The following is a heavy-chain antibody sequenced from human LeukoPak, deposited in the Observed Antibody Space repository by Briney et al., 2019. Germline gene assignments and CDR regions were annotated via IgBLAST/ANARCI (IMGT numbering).Heavy chain of an antibody. Sequence: PGGSLRLSCAASGFTFSSYAMHWVRQAPGKGLEWVAVISYDGSNKYYADSVKGRFTISRDNSKNTLYLQMNSLRAEDTAVYYCARDYLRFLEWSLPGYWGQGTLVTVPS. J-gene: IGHJ4*02. CDR1: GFTFSSYA. D-gene: IGHD3-3*01. CDR3: ARDYLRFLEWSLPGY. V-gene: IGHV3-30-3*01. CDR2: ISYDGSNK.